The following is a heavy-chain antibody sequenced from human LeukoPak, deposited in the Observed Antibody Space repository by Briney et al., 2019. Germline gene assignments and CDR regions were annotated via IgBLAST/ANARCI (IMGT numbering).Heavy chain of an antibody. D-gene: IGHD3-16*01. CDR2: IYYSGST. CDR3: ASAFGGVLATAFDI. J-gene: IGHJ3*02. Sequence: SETLSLTCNVSGGSISSSSYYWGWIRQPPGKGQEWIGSIYYSGSTYYNPSLKSRVSISGETSKNQFSLKLSSVTAADTAVYYCASAFGGVLATAFDIWGQGTMVTVSS. V-gene: IGHV4-39*07. CDR1: GGSISSSSYY.